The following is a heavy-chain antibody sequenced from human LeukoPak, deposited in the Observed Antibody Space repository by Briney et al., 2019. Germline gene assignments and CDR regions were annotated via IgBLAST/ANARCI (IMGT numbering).Heavy chain of an antibody. CDR3: AKAEMATAPGTD. Sequence: GGSLRLSCAASGFTFSDYYMSWIRQAPGKGLEWVSGINWNGGSTGYADSVKGRFTISRDNSKNTLYLQMNSLRAEDTAVYYCAKAEMATAPGTDWGQGTLVTVSS. D-gene: IGHD5-24*01. V-gene: IGHV3-20*04. J-gene: IGHJ4*02. CDR1: GFTFSDYY. CDR2: INWNGGST.